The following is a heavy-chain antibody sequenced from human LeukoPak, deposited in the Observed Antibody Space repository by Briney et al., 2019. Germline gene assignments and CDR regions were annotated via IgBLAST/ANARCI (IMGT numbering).Heavy chain of an antibody. D-gene: IGHD3-16*01. CDR1: GFTFSTYG. CDR2: IKHDGSET. CDR3: AKNGGPHGMDV. Sequence: GGSLRLSCAASGFTFSTYGMHWVRQAPGKGLEWVANIKHDGSETNYVDSVKGRFTISRDNAKNSLHLQMNGLRAEDTAVYYCAKNGGPHGMDVWGQGTTVTVSS. V-gene: IGHV3-7*02. J-gene: IGHJ6*02.